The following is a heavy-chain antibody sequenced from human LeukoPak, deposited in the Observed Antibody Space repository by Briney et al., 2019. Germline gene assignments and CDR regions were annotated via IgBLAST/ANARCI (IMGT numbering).Heavy chain of an antibody. V-gene: IGHV3-30-3*01. CDR3: ARGRTYYDILTGLLKGRNWFDP. CDR1: GFTFSRYA. Sequence: PGGSLRLSCVASGFTFSRYAMHWVRQAPGKGLEWVAALVSYNGNTEYYADSVKGRFTISRDNSKNTLYLQMSGLRVEDTAVYYCARGRTYYDILTGLLKGRNWFDPWGQGTLVTVSS. J-gene: IGHJ5*02. D-gene: IGHD3-9*01. CDR2: VSYNGNTE.